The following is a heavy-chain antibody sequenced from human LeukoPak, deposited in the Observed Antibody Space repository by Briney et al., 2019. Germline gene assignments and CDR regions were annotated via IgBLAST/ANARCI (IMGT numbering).Heavy chain of an antibody. CDR1: EFSFRNYA. CDR3: AREEGNWGDAFDI. V-gene: IGHV3-23*01. D-gene: IGHD7-27*01. Sequence: PGGSLRLSCAASEFSFRNYAMSWVRQAPGKGLEWVSTISGSGNLIYYADSVKGRFTISRDNSKSTLFLQMNSLRVEDTAVYYCAREEGNWGDAFDIWGQGTMVTVSS. CDR2: ISGSGNLI. J-gene: IGHJ3*02.